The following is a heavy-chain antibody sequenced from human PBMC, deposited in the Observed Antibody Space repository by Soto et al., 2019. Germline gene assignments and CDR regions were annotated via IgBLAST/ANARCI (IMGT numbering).Heavy chain of an antibody. V-gene: IGHV3-21*01. D-gene: IGHD6-13*01. CDR2: INDNSRAI. Sequence: GGSLRLSCVASGFNFKSNSMNWVRQAPGRGLEWVSSINDNSRAIFDADSVKGRFTVSRDNAKNSLFLQMNSLRDEDTAVYYCARDHQYSSSWYFDYWGQGTLVTVSS. CDR3: ARDHQYSSSWYFDY. CDR1: GFNFKSNS. J-gene: IGHJ4*02.